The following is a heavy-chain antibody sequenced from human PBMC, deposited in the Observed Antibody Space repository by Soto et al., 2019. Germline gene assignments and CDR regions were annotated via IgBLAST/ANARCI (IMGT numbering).Heavy chain of an antibody. J-gene: IGHJ4*02. CDR3: ARDYCSGTTCYEFDY. Sequence: SETLSLTCTVSGGSISSGDYCWSWIRQPPGKGLEWIGYIYYSGSTYYNPSLKSRVTISVDTSKNQFSLKLSSVTAADTAMYYCARDYCSGTTCYEFDYWGQGTQVTVSS. D-gene: IGHD2-2*01. CDR2: IYYSGST. V-gene: IGHV4-30-4*01. CDR1: GGSISSGDYC.